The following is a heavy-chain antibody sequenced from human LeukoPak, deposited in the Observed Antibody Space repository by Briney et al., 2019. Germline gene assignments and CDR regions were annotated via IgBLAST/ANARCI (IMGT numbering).Heavy chain of an antibody. CDR2: IYYSGST. Sequence: SETLSLTCTVSGGSISSYYWSWIRQPPGKGLEWIGYIYYSGSTNYNPSLKSRVTISVDTSKNQFSLKLSSVTAADTPVYYCARVSYVGISGRWFDPWGQGTLVTVSS. J-gene: IGHJ5*02. V-gene: IGHV4-59*01. CDR3: ARVSYVGISGRWFDP. CDR1: GGSISSYY. D-gene: IGHD1-26*01.